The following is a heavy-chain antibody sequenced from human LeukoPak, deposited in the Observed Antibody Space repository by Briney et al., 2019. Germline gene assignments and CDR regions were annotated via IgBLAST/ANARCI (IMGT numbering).Heavy chain of an antibody. CDR3: ATSYDMGWLIGY. Sequence: GGSLRLSCAASGFTFSSYWMNWVRQAPGQGLEWVANIKQDGSEKFYVASVKGRFTISRDNGKSSLYLQMNSLRAEDTALYYCATSYDMGWLIGYWGQGTLVTVSS. D-gene: IGHD3/OR15-3a*01. CDR1: GFTFSSYW. V-gene: IGHV3-7*03. J-gene: IGHJ4*02. CDR2: IKQDGSEK.